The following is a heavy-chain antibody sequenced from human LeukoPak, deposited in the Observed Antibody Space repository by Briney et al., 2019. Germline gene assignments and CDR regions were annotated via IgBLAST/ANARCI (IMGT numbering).Heavy chain of an antibody. CDR2: ISSSSSYI. D-gene: IGHD3-22*01. Sequence: GGSLRFSCAASGFTFSGYSMNWVRKAPGKGLGWVSSISSSSSYIYYADSVKGRFTISRDNAKNSLYLQMNSLRAEDTAVYYCARERALGYYYDSSWGQGTLVTVSS. V-gene: IGHV3-21*01. CDR3: ARERALGYYYDSS. CDR1: GFTFSGYS. J-gene: IGHJ4*02.